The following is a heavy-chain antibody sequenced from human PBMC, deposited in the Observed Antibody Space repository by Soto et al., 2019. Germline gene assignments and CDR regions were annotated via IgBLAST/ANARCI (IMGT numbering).Heavy chain of an antibody. J-gene: IGHJ4*02. CDR2: MNPNSGDT. CDR3: ARSLGGGNVNFDY. V-gene: IGHV1-8*01. CDR1: GYTFTRYG. Sequence: ASVKVSCKASGYTFTRYGISWVRQAPGQGLEWMGWMNPNSGDTGYVEKFQGRVTMTRNTSITTAYMELSSLRSEDTAVYYCARSLGGGNVNFDYGRQGTLVTVSS. D-gene: IGHD2-15*01.